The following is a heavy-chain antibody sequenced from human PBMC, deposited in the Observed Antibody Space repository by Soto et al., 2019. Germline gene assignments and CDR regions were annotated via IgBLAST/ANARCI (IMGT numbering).Heavy chain of an antibody. D-gene: IGHD2-15*01. J-gene: IGHJ3*02. V-gene: IGHV4-34*01. CDR2: INHSGST. CDR3: ARLARGYCSGGSCDAFDI. CDR1: GGSFSGYY. Sequence: SETLSLTCAVYGGSFSGYYWSWIRQPPGKGLEWIGEINHSGSTNYNPSLKSRVTISVDTSKNQFSLKLSSVTAADTAVYYCARLARGYCSGGSCDAFDIWGQGTMVTVSS.